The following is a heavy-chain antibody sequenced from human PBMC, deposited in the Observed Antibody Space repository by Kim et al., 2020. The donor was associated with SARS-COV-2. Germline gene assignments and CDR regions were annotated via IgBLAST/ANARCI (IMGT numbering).Heavy chain of an antibody. CDR3: ARQKEVANRATSFEV. D-gene: IGHD5-12*01. CDR2: VYPGDSDT. CDR1: GYTFDNFW. V-gene: IGHV5-51*01. Sequence: GESLKISCKGSGYTFDNFWIGWLRQMPGGGLEWMGVVYPGDSDTRYSPSFEGQITISADKSSSTTYLQWSSLRSSDTAVYYCARQKEVANRATSFEVWGQGTLVTVSS. J-gene: IGHJ4*02.